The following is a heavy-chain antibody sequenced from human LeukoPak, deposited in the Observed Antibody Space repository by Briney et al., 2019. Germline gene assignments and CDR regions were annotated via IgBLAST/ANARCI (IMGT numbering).Heavy chain of an antibody. CDR2: IIPIFGTA. Sequence: SVKVSCKASGGTFSSYAISWVRQAPGQGLEWMGGIIPIFGTANYAQNFQGRVTFISNTSATTAFMELSSLRSEDAAVYYCARDSGSGNNDYWGQGTLVTVSS. J-gene: IGHJ4*02. D-gene: IGHD1-26*01. CDR3: ARDSGSGNNDY. CDR1: GGTFSSYA. V-gene: IGHV1-69*05.